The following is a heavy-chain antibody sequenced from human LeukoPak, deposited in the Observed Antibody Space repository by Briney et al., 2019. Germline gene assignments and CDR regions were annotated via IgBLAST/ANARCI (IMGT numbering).Heavy chain of an antibody. J-gene: IGHJ4*02. V-gene: IGHV3-30-3*02. D-gene: IGHD6-6*01. CDR3: AKIIWVPGSSSVVRYFDY. CDR2: ISYDGSNK. CDR1: GFTFSSYA. Sequence: HSGRSLRLSCAAPGFTFSSYAMHWVRQAPGKGLEWVAVISYDGSNKYYADSVKGRFTISRDNSKNTLYLQMNSLRAEDTAVYYCAKIIWVPGSSSVVRYFDYWGQGTLVTVSS.